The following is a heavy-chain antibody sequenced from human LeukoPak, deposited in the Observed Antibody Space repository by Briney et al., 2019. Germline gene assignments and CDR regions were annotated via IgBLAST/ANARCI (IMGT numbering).Heavy chain of an antibody. CDR2: ISGSGGST. CDR1: GFTFSTYA. CDR3: AKNYASGRGVPYGMDV. D-gene: IGHD3-10*01. Sequence: GGSLRLSCAASGFTFSTYAMNWVRQAPGKGLEWVSVISGSGGSTYYADSVKGRFTISRANLKNTLYLQMNSLRAEDTALYFCAKNYASGRGVPYGMDVWGQGTTVTVAS. V-gene: IGHV3-23*01. J-gene: IGHJ6*02.